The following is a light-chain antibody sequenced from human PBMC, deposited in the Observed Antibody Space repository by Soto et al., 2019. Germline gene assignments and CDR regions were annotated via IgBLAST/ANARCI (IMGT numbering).Light chain of an antibody. CDR3: QSYDSSLSGHVV. J-gene: IGLJ2*01. CDR2: GDT. CDR1: SSDIGGGYD. Sequence: QSVLTQPPSVSGAPGQRVTISCTGSSSDIGGGYDVHWYQHLPGSVPKLLIYGDTNRPSGVPDRFSGSKPGTSASLAITGLQAEDEADYYCQSYDSSLSGHVVFGGGTKLTVL. V-gene: IGLV1-40*01.